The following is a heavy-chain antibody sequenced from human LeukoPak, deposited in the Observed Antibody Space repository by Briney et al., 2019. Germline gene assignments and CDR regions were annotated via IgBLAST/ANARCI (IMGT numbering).Heavy chain of an antibody. V-gene: IGHV3-23*01. D-gene: IGHD3-16*02. Sequence: PGGSLRLSCAASGFTFRFYAMSWVRQSPGKGLEWVSAISGSGGSTYFADSVKGRFTISRDNSKNTLYLQMNSLRAEDTAVYYCATLYYDYVWGSYRYTHNDYWGQGTLVTVSS. J-gene: IGHJ4*02. CDR2: ISGSGGST. CDR3: ATLYYDYVWGSYRYTHNDY. CDR1: GFTFRFYA.